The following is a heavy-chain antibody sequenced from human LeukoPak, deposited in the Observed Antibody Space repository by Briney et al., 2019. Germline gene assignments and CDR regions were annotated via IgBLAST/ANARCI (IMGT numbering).Heavy chain of an antibody. CDR3: VRPAKGYDSSGYYDY. CDR2: INGNSGDT. CDR1: GYTFTDYR. D-gene: IGHD3-22*01. Sequence: ASVKVSCKASGYTFTDYRMHWVRQAPGQGLEWMGWINGNSGDTGYEQKFQGRVTMTRDTSISTAYMELSRLGSDDTAVYYCVRPAKGYDSSGYYDYWGQGTLVTVSS. J-gene: IGHJ4*02. V-gene: IGHV1-2*02.